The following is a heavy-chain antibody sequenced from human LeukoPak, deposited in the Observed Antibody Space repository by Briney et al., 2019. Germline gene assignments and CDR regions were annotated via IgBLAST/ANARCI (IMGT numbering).Heavy chain of an antibody. Sequence: PSETLSLTCAVYGGSFSGYYWSWIRQPPGKGLEWIGEINHSGSTNYNPSLKSRVTISVDTSKNQFSLKLSSVTAADTAVYYCARITGWGNYFDYRGQGTLVTVSS. CDR1: GGSFSGYY. D-gene: IGHD7-27*01. CDR3: ARITGWGNYFDY. J-gene: IGHJ4*02. CDR2: INHSGST. V-gene: IGHV4-34*01.